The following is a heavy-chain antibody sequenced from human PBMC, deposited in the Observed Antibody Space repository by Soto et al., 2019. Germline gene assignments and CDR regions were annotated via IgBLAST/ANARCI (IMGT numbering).Heavy chain of an antibody. D-gene: IGHD1-1*01. J-gene: IGHJ4*02. V-gene: IGHV3-15*01. CDR2: IKSKTDGGIT. Sequence: PGGSLRLSCAGSGFTFFYAWMSWVRQAPGKGLEWVFRIKSKTDGGITDYAAPVKGRFTISRDDSKNTLYLQMNSLETEDAAVYYCTTDPDQRGLERPFHXWGQVTLVTVSX. CDR1: GFTFFYAW. CDR3: TTDPDQRGLERPFHX.